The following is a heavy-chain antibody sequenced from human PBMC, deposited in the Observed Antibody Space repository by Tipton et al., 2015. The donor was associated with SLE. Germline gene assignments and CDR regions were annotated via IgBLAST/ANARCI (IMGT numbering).Heavy chain of an antibody. CDR2: IYSSGTT. D-gene: IGHD1-26*01. CDR1: GGSISTTSYY. CDR3: ARANSGY. J-gene: IGHJ4*02. Sequence: TLSLTCSVSGGSISTTSYYWGWIRQPPGKGLEWIGYIYSSGTTNYNPSLKSRVTISIDTSKNQFSLKLSSVTAADTAIYYCARANSGYWGQGTLVTVSS. V-gene: IGHV4-39*07.